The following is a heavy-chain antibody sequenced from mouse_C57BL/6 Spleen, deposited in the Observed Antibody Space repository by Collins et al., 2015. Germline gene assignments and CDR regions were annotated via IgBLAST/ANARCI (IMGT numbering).Heavy chain of an antibody. V-gene: IGHV14-4*01. CDR2: IDPENGDT. CDR1: GFNIKDDY. D-gene: IGHD1-1*01. Sequence: EVQLQQSGAELVRPGASVKLSCTASGFNIKDDYMHWVKQRPEQGLEWIGWIDPENGDTEYASKFQGKATITADTSSNTAYLQLSSLTSEDTAVYYCTKGSSTYAMDYWGQGTSVTVSS. CDR3: TKGSSTYAMDY. J-gene: IGHJ4*01.